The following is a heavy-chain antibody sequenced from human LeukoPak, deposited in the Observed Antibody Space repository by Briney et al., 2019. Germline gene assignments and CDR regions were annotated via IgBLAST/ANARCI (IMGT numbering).Heavy chain of an antibody. J-gene: IGHJ4*02. CDR3: ARGITGTPLGY. CDR1: GYTFTSYY. CDR2: INPSGGST. V-gene: IGHV1-46*01. Sequence: ASVKVSCKASGYTFTSYYMHWVRQAPGQGLEWMGIINPSGGSTSYAQKFQGRVTMTRDTSISTAYMELSRLRSDDTAVYYCARGITGTPLGYWGQGTLVTVSS. D-gene: IGHD1-7*01.